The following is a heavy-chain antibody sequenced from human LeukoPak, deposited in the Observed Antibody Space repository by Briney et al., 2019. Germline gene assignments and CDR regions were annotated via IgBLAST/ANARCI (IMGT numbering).Heavy chain of an antibody. CDR1: GGSIGSYY. Sequence: PSETLSLTCTVSGGSIGSYYWSWIRQPAGKGLEWIGRIYTSGGTVYNPSLKSRVTMSVDTSKNQFSLKLSSVTAADTAVYYCARGVFYYDTSGRGYYFDYWGQGTLVTDSS. J-gene: IGHJ4*02. D-gene: IGHD3-22*01. CDR2: IYTSGGT. V-gene: IGHV4-4*07. CDR3: ARGVFYYDTSGRGYYFDY.